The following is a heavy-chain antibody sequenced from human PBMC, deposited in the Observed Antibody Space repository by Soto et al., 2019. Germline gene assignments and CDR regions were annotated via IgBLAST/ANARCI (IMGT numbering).Heavy chain of an antibody. CDR2: IAPLFGPA. D-gene: IGHD3-16*02. J-gene: IGHJ4*02. CDR3: ARGVTWDDHSGRSYHYTAKLDS. CDR1: GGTLGGYG. Sequence: QVKLEQSAAEVKKPGSSVKVSCKASGGTLGGYGLHWVRQAPVLRLEWMGGIAPLFGPAHYAQKFRGRVTITGDASEGNLELRSLSPDDTAVYFCARGVTWDDHSGRSYHYTAKLDSWGPGSLVTVSS. V-gene: IGHV1-69*12.